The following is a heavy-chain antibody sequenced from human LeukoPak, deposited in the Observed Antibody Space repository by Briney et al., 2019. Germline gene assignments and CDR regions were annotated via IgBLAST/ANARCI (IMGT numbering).Heavy chain of an antibody. Sequence: KTSETLSLTCTVSGDSFSSHYWTWIRQPPGKGLEWIGYISYIGSTNYNPSLKSRVTISIDASKNQFSLNLTSVTAADTAVYYCARVSGYGGNSGVRGQGTLVTVSS. CDR2: ISYIGST. CDR3: ARVSGYGGNSGV. D-gene: IGHD4-23*01. CDR1: GDSFSSHY. V-gene: IGHV4-59*11. J-gene: IGHJ4*02.